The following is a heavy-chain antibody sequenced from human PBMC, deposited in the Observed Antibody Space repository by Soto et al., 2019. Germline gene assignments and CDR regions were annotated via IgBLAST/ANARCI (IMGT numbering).Heavy chain of an antibody. CDR3: AKMERTQLWLLVQN. CDR2: ITYGGSI. D-gene: IGHD5-18*01. V-gene: IGHV4-31*03. J-gene: IGHJ4*02. CDR1: GASITNDDFF. Sequence: SETLSLTCTVSGASITNDDFFWSWVRQHPDKGLEWLAYITYGGSIYYNPSLRSRLSVSIDKSKSQFSLNVRSVTAADTAVYFCAKMERTQLWLLVQNWGQGLPVTVSA.